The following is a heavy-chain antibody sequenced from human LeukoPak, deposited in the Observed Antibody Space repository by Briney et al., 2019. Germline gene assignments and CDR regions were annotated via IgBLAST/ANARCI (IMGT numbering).Heavy chain of an antibody. J-gene: IGHJ4*02. CDR2: INPIGGTT. CDR3: RIPERGYNYGYDY. V-gene: IGHV1-46*01. D-gene: IGHD5-18*01. Sequence: ASVKVSCKASRYTFTTYYLHWVRQAPGQGLEWMGVINPIGGTTRYAQRFQGRVTMTSDTSSSTVFMDLSSLKSDDTAMYYCRIPERGYNYGYDYWGQGTQVTVSS. CDR1: RYTFTTYY.